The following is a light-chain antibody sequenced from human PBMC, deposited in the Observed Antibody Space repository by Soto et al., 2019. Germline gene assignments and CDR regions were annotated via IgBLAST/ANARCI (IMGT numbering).Light chain of an antibody. CDR2: DAS. J-gene: IGKJ1*01. Sequence: DIQMTQSPSTLSASVGDRVTITCRASQSLNNALAWYQQKPGKAPNLLIYDASTLERGVPSRFSGTGSGTEFTLIISNLQPDDFATYYCQQFKDYVWTFGQGTKVDIK. CDR1: QSLNNA. V-gene: IGKV1-5*01. CDR3: QQFKDYVWT.